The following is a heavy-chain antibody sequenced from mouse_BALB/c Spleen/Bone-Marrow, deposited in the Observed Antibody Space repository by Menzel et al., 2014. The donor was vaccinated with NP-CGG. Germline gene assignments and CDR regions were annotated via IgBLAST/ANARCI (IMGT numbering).Heavy chain of an antibody. CDR1: GFSLTGYG. D-gene: IGHD1-1*02. V-gene: IGHV2-6-7*01. CDR2: IWGDGST. Sequence: VKLVESGPGLVAPSQSLSITCTVSGFSLTGYGVNWFRQPPGKGLEWLGMIWGDGSTDNNSALKSRLSISKDNSKSQVFLKMNSLQTDDTARYYCARDGGTGAMDYWGQGTSVTVSS. CDR3: ARDGGTGAMDY. J-gene: IGHJ4*01.